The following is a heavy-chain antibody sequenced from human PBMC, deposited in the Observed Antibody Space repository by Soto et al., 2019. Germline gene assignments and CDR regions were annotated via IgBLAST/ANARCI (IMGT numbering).Heavy chain of an antibody. CDR1: GFTFSSCT. Sequence: GGSLRLSCAVSGFTFSSCTMNWVRQAPGKGLEWVSSISSSGSMYYADSVKGRFTISRDNAKNSLYLQMNSLRAEDTAVYYCARDVHPVDSREYAYWGPGTLVTLSS. J-gene: IGHJ4*02. D-gene: IGHD6-25*01. CDR3: ARDVHPVDSREYAY. V-gene: IGHV3-21*01. CDR2: ISSSGSM.